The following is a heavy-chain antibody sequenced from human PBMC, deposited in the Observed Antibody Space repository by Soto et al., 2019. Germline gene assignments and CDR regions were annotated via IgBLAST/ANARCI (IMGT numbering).Heavy chain of an antibody. Sequence: QVQLVESGGGVVQPGRSLRLSCAASGFTFSSYGMHWVRQAPGKGLEWVAVISYDGSNKYYADSVKGRFTISRDNSKNTLYLQMNSLRAEDTPVYYCAKVRIQLRGMDVWGQGTTVTVSS. J-gene: IGHJ6*02. CDR2: ISYDGSNK. CDR1: GFTFSSYG. CDR3: AKVRIQLRGMDV. V-gene: IGHV3-30*18. D-gene: IGHD5-18*01.